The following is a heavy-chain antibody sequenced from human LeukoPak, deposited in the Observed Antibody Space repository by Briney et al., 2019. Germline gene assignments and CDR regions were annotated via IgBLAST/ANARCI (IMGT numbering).Heavy chain of an antibody. CDR2: ISGSGGST. J-gene: IGHJ1*01. Sequence: GGSLRLSCAASGFTFSSYAMSWVRQAPGKGLEWVSAISGSGGSTYYADSVKGRFTISRDNSKNTLYLQMNSLRAEDTAVYYCAKVKSALVIAAAGTVKYFQHWGQGTLVTVSS. CDR3: AKVKSALVIAAAGTVKYFQH. CDR1: GFTFSSYA. V-gene: IGHV3-23*01. D-gene: IGHD6-13*01.